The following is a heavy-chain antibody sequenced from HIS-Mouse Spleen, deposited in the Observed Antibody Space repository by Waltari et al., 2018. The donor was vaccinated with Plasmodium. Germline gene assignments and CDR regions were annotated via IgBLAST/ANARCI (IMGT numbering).Heavy chain of an antibody. CDR2: IYYSGST. J-gene: IGHJ4*02. CDR3: ARGYDFWSGYSPYFDY. Sequence: QVQLQESGPGLVKPSETLSLTCTAPGGSISSYSWSWIRPPPGKGLEWIGYIYYSGSTNYNPSLKSRVTISVDTSKNQFSLKLSSVTTADTAVYYCARGYDFWSGYSPYFDYWGQGTLVTVSS. CDR1: GGSISSYS. V-gene: IGHV4-59*01. D-gene: IGHD3-3*01.